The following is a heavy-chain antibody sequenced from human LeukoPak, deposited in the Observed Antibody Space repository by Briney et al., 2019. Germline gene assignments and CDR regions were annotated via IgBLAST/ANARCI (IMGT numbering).Heavy chain of an antibody. Sequence: SETLSLTCTVSGGSISSSSYYWGWIRQPPGKGLEWIGSIYYSGNTYYNPSLKSRVTISVDTSKNQFSLKLNSVTAADTAVYYCARLRYYDSSGSYYFDYWGQGTLVTVSS. J-gene: IGHJ4*02. D-gene: IGHD3-22*01. V-gene: IGHV4-39*01. CDR3: ARLRYYDSSGSYYFDY. CDR1: GGSISSSSYY. CDR2: IYYSGNT.